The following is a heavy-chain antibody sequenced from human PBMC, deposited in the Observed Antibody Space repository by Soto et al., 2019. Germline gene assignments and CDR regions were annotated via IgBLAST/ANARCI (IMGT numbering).Heavy chain of an antibody. Sequence: PSETLSLTCTVSGGSISSYYWIWIRQPPGKGLEWIGYIYYSGSTNYNPSLKSRVTISVDTSKNQFSLKLSSVTAADTAVYYCARLNTAMANDYWGQGTLVTVS. J-gene: IGHJ4*02. CDR2: IYYSGST. CDR1: GGSISSYY. D-gene: IGHD5-18*01. CDR3: ARLNTAMANDY. V-gene: IGHV4-59*01.